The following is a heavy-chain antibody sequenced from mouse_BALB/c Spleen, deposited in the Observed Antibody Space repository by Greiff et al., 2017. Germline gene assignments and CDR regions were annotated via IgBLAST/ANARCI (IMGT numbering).Heavy chain of an antibody. CDR2: IRLKSNNYAT. V-gene: IGHV6-6*02. CDR3: TRPGNYYAMDY. D-gene: IGHD2-1*01. J-gene: IGHJ4*01. Sequence: EVKVVESGGGLVQPGGSMKLSCVASGFTFSNYWMNWVRQSPEKGLEWVAEIRLKSNNYATHYAESVKGRFTISRDDSKSSVYLQMNNLRAEDTGIYYCTRPGNYYAMDYWGQGTSVTVSS. CDR1: GFTFSNYW.